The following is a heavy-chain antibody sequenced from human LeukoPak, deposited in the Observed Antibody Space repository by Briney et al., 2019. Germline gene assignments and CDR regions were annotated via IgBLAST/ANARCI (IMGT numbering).Heavy chain of an antibody. CDR3: ARHVGYGDYIKSKEAAFDI. Sequence: ASVKVSCKASGYTFTGYYMHWVRQAPGQGLEWMGWINPNSGGANYAQKFQGRVTMTRDTSISTAYMELSRLRSDDTAVYYCARHVGYGDYIKSKEAAFDIWGQGTMVTVSS. D-gene: IGHD4-17*01. CDR1: GYTFTGYY. CDR2: INPNSGGA. J-gene: IGHJ3*02. V-gene: IGHV1-2*02.